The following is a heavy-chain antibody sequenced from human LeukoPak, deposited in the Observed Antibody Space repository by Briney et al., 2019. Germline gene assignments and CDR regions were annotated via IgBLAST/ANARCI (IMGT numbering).Heavy chain of an antibody. CDR3: ARHDYFDSCGYDY. CDR1: GGSFSGYY. V-gene: IGHV4-34*01. D-gene: IGHD3-22*01. CDR2: INHSGST. J-gene: IGHJ4*02. Sequence: SETLSLTCAVYGGSFSGYYWSWIRQPPGKGLEWIGEINHSGSTNYNPSLKSRVTISVDTSKNQFSLKLSSVTAADTAMYYCARHDYFDSCGYDYWGQGTLVTVSS.